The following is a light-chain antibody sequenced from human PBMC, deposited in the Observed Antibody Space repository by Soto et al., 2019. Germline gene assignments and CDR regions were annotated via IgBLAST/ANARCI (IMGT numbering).Light chain of an antibody. CDR3: QQYETYSGT. CDR1: QIINTW. V-gene: IGKV1-5*03. J-gene: IGKJ3*01. Sequence: DIQMTQSPSSLSASVGDRVTITCRASQIINTWLAWYQQKPGKAPKLLIYRASNLVNGVPSRFSGSGSGTECTLTLSSLQPDDFSIYYCQQYETYSGTFGPGTKVDL. CDR2: RAS.